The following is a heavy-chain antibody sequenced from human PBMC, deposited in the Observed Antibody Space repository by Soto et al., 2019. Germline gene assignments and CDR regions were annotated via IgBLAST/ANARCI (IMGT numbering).Heavy chain of an antibody. CDR1: GYTFTSYA. D-gene: IGHD6-6*01. CDR2: INAGNGNT. CDR3: ARGLLAARPLAPYSFSYSRDV. V-gene: IGHV1-3*01. J-gene: IGHJ6*04. Sequence: ASVKVSCKASGYTFTSYAMHWVRQAPGQRLEWMGWINAGNGNTKYSQKFQGRVTITRDTSASTAYMELSSLRSEDTAVYYCARGLLAARPLAPYSFSYSRDVWGKGTTVTASP.